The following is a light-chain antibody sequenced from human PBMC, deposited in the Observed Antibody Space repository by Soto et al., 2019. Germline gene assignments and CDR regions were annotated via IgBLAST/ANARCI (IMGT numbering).Light chain of an antibody. V-gene: IGKV4-1*01. CDR3: QQYYSSPCT. CDR1: QSVLYSSKNKNY. J-gene: IGKJ3*01. CDR2: WAS. Sequence: ETVMTQSPDSLAVSLGERATINCKSSQSVLYSSKNKNYLAWYQQKPGQPPKLLIYWASTRESGVPDRFSGSGSGTDFTLTINSLQAEDVAVYYCQQYYSSPCTFGPGTKVDIK.